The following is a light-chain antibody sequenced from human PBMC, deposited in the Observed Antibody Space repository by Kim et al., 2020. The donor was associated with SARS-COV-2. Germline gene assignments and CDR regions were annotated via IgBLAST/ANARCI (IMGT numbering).Light chain of an antibody. CDR1: PSVDSN. CDR2: GAS. Sequence: VSPGEKAPLSCRARPSVDSNVAWYQQRPGQAPRLLIYGASTRATTVPARFSGSGSGTEFTLTISSLQSEDFAVYYCQHYNNWSMYTFGQGTKLEI. CDR3: QHYNNWSMYT. J-gene: IGKJ2*01. V-gene: IGKV3-15*01.